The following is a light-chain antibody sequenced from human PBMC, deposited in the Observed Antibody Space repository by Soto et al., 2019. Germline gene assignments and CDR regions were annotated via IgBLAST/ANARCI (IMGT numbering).Light chain of an antibody. Sequence: QSALTQPASVSGSPGQSIAISCTGTSSDVGGYSYVSWYQQQPGKAPILVISDVSNRPSGVSDRFSGSKSGNTASLTISGLQTEDEADYYCASYTTSSTYVFGTGTKVNVL. J-gene: IGLJ1*01. CDR2: DVS. V-gene: IGLV2-14*01. CDR3: ASYTTSSTYV. CDR1: SSDVGGYSY.